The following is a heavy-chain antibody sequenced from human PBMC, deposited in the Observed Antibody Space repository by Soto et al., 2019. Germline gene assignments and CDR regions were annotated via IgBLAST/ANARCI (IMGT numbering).Heavy chain of an antibody. Sequence: PSETLSLTCTGSYGSISVINVFWGWRRQPPGKGLEWIGNTDYSGTAYFNPSLGTRVTLPVHTSKNQFSLTLYSEPAESTAVYYCARTTPRHLDFWGQGIPLTVCS. CDR2: TDYSGTA. V-gene: IGHV4-39*01. CDR3: ARTTPRHLDF. CDR1: YGSISVINVF. D-gene: IGHD4-4*01. J-gene: IGHJ4*02.